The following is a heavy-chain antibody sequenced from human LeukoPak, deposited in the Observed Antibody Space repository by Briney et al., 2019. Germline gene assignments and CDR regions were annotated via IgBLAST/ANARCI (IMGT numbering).Heavy chain of an antibody. J-gene: IGHJ4*02. V-gene: IGHV3-43*02. CDR2: ISGDGGNT. Sequence: GGSLRLSCAASGFNFDDYAMHWVRQAPGKGLEWVSLISGDGGNTYYADSAKGRFTISRDNSKNSLYLQMNSLGTEDTALYYCAKVAYCSGGSCWNYFDYWGQGTLVTVSS. D-gene: IGHD2-15*01. CDR3: AKVAYCSGGSCWNYFDY. CDR1: GFNFDDYA.